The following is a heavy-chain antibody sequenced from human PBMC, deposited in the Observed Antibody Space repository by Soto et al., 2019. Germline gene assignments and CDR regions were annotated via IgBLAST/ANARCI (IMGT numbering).Heavy chain of an antibody. CDR3: ARDVDNDGNYYMDA. CDR2: MNSDGSKI. D-gene: IGHD2-21*01. J-gene: IGHJ6*03. CDR1: GFPFSGYW. Sequence: EVQLVAAGGGLVQPGGYMRLSCASSGFPFSGYWMHWVRQAPGKGLLWVSRMNSDGSKINYADSVKGRFTISRDNAENTLYLQMNSLRAEDTAVYYCARDVDNDGNYYMDARGKGTTVTVSS. V-gene: IGHV3-74*01.